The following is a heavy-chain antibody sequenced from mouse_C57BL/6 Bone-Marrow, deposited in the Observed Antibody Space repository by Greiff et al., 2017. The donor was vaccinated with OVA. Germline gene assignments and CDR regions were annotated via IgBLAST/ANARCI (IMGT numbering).Heavy chain of an antibody. V-gene: IGHV14-4*01. Sequence: VQLQQSGAELVRPGASVKLSCTASGFNIKDDYMSWVKQRPEQGLEWIGWIDPESGDTEYASKFQGKATITADTSSNTAYLQLSSLTSEDTAVYYCSSDSTFAYWGQGTTLTVS. CDR1: GFNIKDDY. J-gene: IGHJ2*01. CDR2: IDPESGDT. CDR3: SSDSTFAY.